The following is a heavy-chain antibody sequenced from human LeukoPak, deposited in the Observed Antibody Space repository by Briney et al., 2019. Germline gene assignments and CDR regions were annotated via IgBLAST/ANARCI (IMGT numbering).Heavy chain of an antibody. J-gene: IGHJ5*02. CDR3: ARRLTQYDCFDP. V-gene: IGHV6-1*01. CDR1: GDSVSSNSVT. CDR2: TYYRSTWYN. Sequence: SQTLSLTCAISGDSVSSNSVTWNWIRQSPSRGPEWLGRTYYRSTWYNDYAVSVRGRITVNPDTSKNQFSLHPNSVTPEDTAVYYCARRLTQYDCFDPWGQGILVTVSS. D-gene: IGHD2-2*01.